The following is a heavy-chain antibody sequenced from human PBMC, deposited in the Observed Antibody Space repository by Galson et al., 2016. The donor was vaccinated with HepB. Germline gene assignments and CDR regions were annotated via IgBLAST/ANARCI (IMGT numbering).Heavy chain of an antibody. Sequence: SLRLSCAASGFTLRSYTVYWVRQAPGKGLEWVASISYDGTNKYYPDSVKGRFSISRDNAKNTFYLQMNGLRPEDTAVYYRAQWRGIDSWGQGTVVTVSS. CDR2: ISYDGTNK. D-gene: IGHD3-16*01. CDR3: AQWRGIDS. CDR1: GFTLRSYT. V-gene: IGHV3-30*04. J-gene: IGHJ5*01.